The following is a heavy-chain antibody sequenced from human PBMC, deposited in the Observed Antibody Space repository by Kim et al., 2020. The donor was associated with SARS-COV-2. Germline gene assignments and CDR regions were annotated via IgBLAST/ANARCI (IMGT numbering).Heavy chain of an antibody. CDR3: ARVQILEWAPDY. V-gene: IGHV3-33*01. CDR1: GFTFSSYG. J-gene: IGHJ4*02. CDR2: IWYDGSNK. D-gene: IGHD3-3*01. Sequence: GGSLRLSCAASGFTFSSYGMHWVRQAPGKGLEWVAVIWYDGSNKYYADSVKGRFTISRDNSKNTLYLQMNSLRAEDTAVYYCARVQILEWAPDYWGQGTLVTVSS.